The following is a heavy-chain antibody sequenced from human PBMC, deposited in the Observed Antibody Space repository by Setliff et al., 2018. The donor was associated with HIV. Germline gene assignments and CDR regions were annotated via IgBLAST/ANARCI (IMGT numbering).Heavy chain of an antibody. D-gene: IGHD3-10*02. Sequence: LSLTCAVSGDSISSHDWWSWVRQPPGKGLEWIGEIHHSGSTNYDPSLKSRVTILVDKSKNELSLKFNSVTAADTAVYYCASVRGVITTYGMDVWGQGTTVTVSS. CDR1: GDSISSHDW. J-gene: IGHJ6*02. V-gene: IGHV4-4*02. CDR2: IHHSGST. CDR3: ASVRGVITTYGMDV.